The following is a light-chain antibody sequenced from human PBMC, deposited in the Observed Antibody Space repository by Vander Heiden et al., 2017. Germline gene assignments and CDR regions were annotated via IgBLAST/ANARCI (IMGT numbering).Light chain of an antibody. V-gene: IGKV1D-8*03. CDR1: QGISNY. Sequence: VIWMCQTPSLLSASTGDRVTITCRTSQGISNYLAWYQQKPGKAPELLIYGASTLQSGVPSRFSGSGSGTDFTLTISCLQSEDSATYFCQQYYGTPPTFGQGTKVEI. CDR2: GAS. CDR3: QQYYGTPPT. J-gene: IGKJ2*01.